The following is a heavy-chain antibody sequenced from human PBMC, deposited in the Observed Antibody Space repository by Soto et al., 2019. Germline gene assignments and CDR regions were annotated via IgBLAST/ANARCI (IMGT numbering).Heavy chain of an antibody. Sequence: GGSLRLSCAASGFTFSSYDMHWVRQATGKGLEWVSAIGTAGYTYYPASGKGRFAIYRENANNSLYLQMNSLIAGDTAVYYCATSSPIPGGPSYLGYWGQGTLITVSS. CDR1: GFTFSSYD. CDR2: IGTAGYT. D-gene: IGHD6-13*01. V-gene: IGHV3-13*01. CDR3: ATSSPIPGGPSYLGY. J-gene: IGHJ4*02.